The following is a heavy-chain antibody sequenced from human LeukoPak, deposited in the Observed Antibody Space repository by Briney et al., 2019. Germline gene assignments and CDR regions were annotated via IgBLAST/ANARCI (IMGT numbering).Heavy chain of an antibody. CDR1: GASISSSPYY. CDR2: IYTSGST. Sequence: PSQTLSLTCTVSGASISSSPYYWTWIRQPAGKGLEWIGRIYTSGSTNYNPSLKSRVTISVDTSKNQFSLKLSSVTAADTAVYYCARESQEGFYWGQGTLVTVSS. CDR3: ARESQEGFY. J-gene: IGHJ4*02. V-gene: IGHV4-61*02.